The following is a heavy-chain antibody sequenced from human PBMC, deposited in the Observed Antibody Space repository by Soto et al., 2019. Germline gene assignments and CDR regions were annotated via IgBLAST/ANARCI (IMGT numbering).Heavy chain of an antibody. Sequence: SETLSPTCAVYGASFSGYYWSWIRPPAGKGLEWIGEINHSGSTNYNPSLKSRVTISVDTSKNQFSLKLSSVTAADTAVYYCARVLLGYCSSTSCYTLDYWGQGTLVNVS. CDR2: INHSGST. J-gene: IGHJ4*02. V-gene: IGHV4-34*01. CDR3: ARVLLGYCSSTSCYTLDY. CDR1: GASFSGYY. D-gene: IGHD2-2*02.